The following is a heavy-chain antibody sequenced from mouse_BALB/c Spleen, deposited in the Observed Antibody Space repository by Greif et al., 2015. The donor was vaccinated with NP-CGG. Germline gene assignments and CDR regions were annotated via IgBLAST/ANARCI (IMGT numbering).Heavy chain of an antibody. CDR3: ARGGPDY. Sequence: VQLQQSGAELVKPGASVKLSCKASGYTFTSYWMHWVKQRPGQGLEWIGEINPSNGRTNYNEKFKSKATLTVDKSSSTAYMQLSSLTSEDSAVYYCARGGPDYWGQGTSVTVSS. CDR1: GYTFTSYW. V-gene: IGHV1S81*02. CDR2: INPSNGRT. J-gene: IGHJ4*01.